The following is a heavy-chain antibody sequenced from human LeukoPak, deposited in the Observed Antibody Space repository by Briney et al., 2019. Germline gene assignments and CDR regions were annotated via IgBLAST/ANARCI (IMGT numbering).Heavy chain of an antibody. Sequence: GGSLRLSCAASGFTFSSYAVSWVRQAPGKGLEWVSAISGSGGSTYYADSVKGRFTISRDNSKNTLYLQMNSLRAEDTAVYYCAKAADYDSSGPLGYWGQGTLVTVSS. J-gene: IGHJ4*02. V-gene: IGHV3-23*01. CDR1: GFTFSSYA. D-gene: IGHD3-22*01. CDR3: AKAADYDSSGPLGY. CDR2: ISGSGGST.